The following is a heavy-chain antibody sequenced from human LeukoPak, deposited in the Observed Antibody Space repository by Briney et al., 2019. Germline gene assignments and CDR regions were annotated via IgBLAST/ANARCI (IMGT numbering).Heavy chain of an antibody. J-gene: IGHJ4*02. CDR3: ARTRYYYNSRSYGAPYYFDY. Sequence: SETLSLTCAVYGGSFSGYYWSWIRQPPGKGLEWIGEINHSGSTNYNPSLKSRVTVSVDTSKNQFSLKLSSVTAADTAVYYCARTRYYYNSRSYGAPYYFDYWGQGTLVTVSS. V-gene: IGHV4-34*01. CDR2: INHSGST. D-gene: IGHD3-10*01. CDR1: GGSFSGYY.